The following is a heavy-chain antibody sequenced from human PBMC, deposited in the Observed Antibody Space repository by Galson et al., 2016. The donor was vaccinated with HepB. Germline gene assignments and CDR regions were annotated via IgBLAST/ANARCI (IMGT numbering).Heavy chain of an antibody. CDR1: GGSVTVYY. V-gene: IGHV4-59*02. CDR2: VHSSGIT. D-gene: IGHD2/OR15-2a*01. Sequence: SETLSLTCTVSGGSVTVYYWTWIRQPPGKGLEWIGFVHSSGITNYNPTLKSRVTISADTSKNQFSLKVSSVTAADTAFYYCARSNNWSLDFWGPGTLITVSS. CDR3: ARSNNWSLDF. J-gene: IGHJ4*02.